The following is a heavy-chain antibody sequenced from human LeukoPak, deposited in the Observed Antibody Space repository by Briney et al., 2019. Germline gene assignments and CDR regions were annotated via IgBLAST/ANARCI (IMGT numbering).Heavy chain of an antibody. Sequence: PSQTLSLTCTVSGGSISSGGYYWSWIRQPPGKGLEWIGYIYHSGSTYYNPSLKSRVTISVDRSKNQFSLKLSSVTAADTAVYYCARDLYPYSSRFDPWGQGTLVTVSS. CDR2: IYHSGST. CDR3: ARDLYPYSSRFDP. V-gene: IGHV4-30-2*01. D-gene: IGHD6-19*01. CDR1: GGSISSGGYY. J-gene: IGHJ5*02.